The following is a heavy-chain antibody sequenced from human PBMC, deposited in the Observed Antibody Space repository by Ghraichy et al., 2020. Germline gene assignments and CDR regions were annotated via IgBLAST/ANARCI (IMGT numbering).Heavy chain of an antibody. J-gene: IGHJ4*02. Sequence: SQTLSLTCTVSVGSISSSSYYWGWIRQPPGKGLEWIGSIYYSGSTYYNPSLKSRVTISVDTSKNQFSLKLSSVTAADKAVYYCARQPVLRFLEWLLYADYWGQGTLVTVSS. D-gene: IGHD3-3*01. CDR3: ARQPVLRFLEWLLYADY. CDR1: VGSISSSSYY. V-gene: IGHV4-39*07. CDR2: IYYSGST.